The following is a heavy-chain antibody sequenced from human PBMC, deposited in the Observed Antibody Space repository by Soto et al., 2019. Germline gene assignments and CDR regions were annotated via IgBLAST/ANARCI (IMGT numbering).Heavy chain of an antibody. Sequence: GASVKVSCKASGGMFGSYTINWVRQVPGQGLEWMGRIIPILDIANYAQKFQGRITITADKSTSTAYMELSSLRSEDTAVYYCARGYCSGGSCYGWCDYWGQGTLVTVSS. CDR3: ARGYCSGGSCYGWCDY. CDR2: IIPILDIA. V-gene: IGHV1-69*02. D-gene: IGHD2-15*01. J-gene: IGHJ4*02. CDR1: GGMFGSYT.